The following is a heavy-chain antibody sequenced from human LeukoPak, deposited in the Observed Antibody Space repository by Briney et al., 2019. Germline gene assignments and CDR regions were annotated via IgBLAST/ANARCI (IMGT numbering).Heavy chain of an antibody. Sequence: GGSLRLSCAASGFTFDDYAMHWVRQAPGKGLEWVSGISWNSGSIGYADSVKGRFTISRDNAKNSLYLQMNSLRAEDTAVYYCARGGYDILTGSRITDYWGQGTLVTVSS. V-gene: IGHV3-9*01. CDR1: GFTFDDYA. CDR3: ARGGYDILTGSRITDY. J-gene: IGHJ4*02. CDR2: ISWNSGSI. D-gene: IGHD3-9*01.